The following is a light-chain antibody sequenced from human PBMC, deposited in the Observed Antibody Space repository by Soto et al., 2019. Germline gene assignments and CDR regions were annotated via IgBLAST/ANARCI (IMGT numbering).Light chain of an antibody. CDR2: GAS. CDR3: QKYGSLTAST. CDR1: QSVSSTY. J-gene: IGKJ1*01. Sequence: EIVLTQSPGTLSLSPGERATLSCRASQSVSSTYLAWYQQKPGQAPRLIIYGASSRATGIPDRFSGSGSGTDFTLTISRLEPEDFEVYYCQKYGSLTASTFGQGTKLEIK. V-gene: IGKV3-20*01.